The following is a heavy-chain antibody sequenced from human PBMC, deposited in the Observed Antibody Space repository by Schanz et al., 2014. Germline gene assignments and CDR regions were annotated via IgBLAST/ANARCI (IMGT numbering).Heavy chain of an antibody. Sequence: EVHLVESGGGLVKRGGSLRLSCAASGFTISSYSMNWVRQAPGKGLEWVSSISSSGSYIYYADSVKGRFSISRDNAKNSLFLQMNRLRAEDTVLYYCAIIGVMVAVAGTRADYSGHGRLVTVSA. D-gene: IGHD6-19*01. CDR1: GFTISSYS. V-gene: IGHV3-21*01. CDR3: AIIGVMVAVAGTRADY. CDR2: ISSSGSYI. J-gene: IGHJ4*01.